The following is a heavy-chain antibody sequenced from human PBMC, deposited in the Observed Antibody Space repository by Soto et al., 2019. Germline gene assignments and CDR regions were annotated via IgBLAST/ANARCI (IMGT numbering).Heavy chain of an antibody. V-gene: IGHV3-74*01. CDR1: GFTFTRDC. Sequence: EVQLVESGGGLVQPGGSLRLSCAASGFTFTRDCMHWVRQAPGKGLVWVSRIDNDGRTTNYADSVQGRFTISRDNAKNTLYLQMNSLRAEDTAIYYCTRDLGGAGSYWGQGTLVTVSS. CDR3: TRDLGGAGSY. D-gene: IGHD3-16*01. J-gene: IGHJ4*02. CDR2: IDNDGRTT.